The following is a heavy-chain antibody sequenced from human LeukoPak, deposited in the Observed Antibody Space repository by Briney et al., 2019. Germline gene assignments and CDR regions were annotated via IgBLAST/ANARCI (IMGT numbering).Heavy chain of an antibody. Sequence: GGSLRLSCAASGFTFSSHAMSWLRQAPGKGLEWVSALRCICGSTCYADSVKLRFTISRDNSTYTLYLQMNRLSVEATAVYYCAKADSVIPAAIGKDYWGQGTMVTVSS. J-gene: IGHJ4*02. CDR1: GFTFSSHA. D-gene: IGHD2-2*01. CDR2: LRCICGST. CDR3: AKADSVIPAAIGKDY. V-gene: IGHV3-23*01.